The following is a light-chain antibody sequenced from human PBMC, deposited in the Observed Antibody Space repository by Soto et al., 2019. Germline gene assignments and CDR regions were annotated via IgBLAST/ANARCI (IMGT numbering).Light chain of an antibody. CDR2: DNY. CDR1: PSNIGNNF. CDR3: ATWDNLLSAGL. V-gene: IGLV1-51*01. Sequence: QAVVTQPPSVSATPGQKVTISCSGGPSNIGNNFVSWYQRLPGTAPRVIIYDNYERPSGIPDRFSGSKSGTSATLDITGLQTGDEVDYYCATWDNLLSAGLFGGGTKLTVL. J-gene: IGLJ2*01.